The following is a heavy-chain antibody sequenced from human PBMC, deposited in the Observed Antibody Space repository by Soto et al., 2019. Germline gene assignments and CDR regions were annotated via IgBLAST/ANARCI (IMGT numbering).Heavy chain of an antibody. CDR1: GGSISSYY. CDR2: IYYSGST. V-gene: IGHV4-59*01. Sequence: QVQLQESGPGLVKPSETLSLTCTVSGGSISSYYWSWIRQPPGKGLEWIGYIYYSGSTNYNPSLKSRVTISVDTSKNQFALKLSSVTAADTAVYYCARDEPVDSGFDYWGQGTLVTVSS. J-gene: IGHJ4*02. CDR3: ARDEPVDSGFDY. D-gene: IGHD1-26*01.